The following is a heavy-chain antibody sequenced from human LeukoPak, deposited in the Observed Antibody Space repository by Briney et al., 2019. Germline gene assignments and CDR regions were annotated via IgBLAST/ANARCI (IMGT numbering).Heavy chain of an antibody. D-gene: IGHD4-17*01. Sequence: GRSLRLSCGASGFTFSSFGMHWVRQAPGKGLEWVAVISYDGSNKYYADSVKGRFTISRDNSKNTLYLQMNSLRAEDTAVYYCAKLIDYGDFPWGDYWGQGTLVTVSS. J-gene: IGHJ4*02. CDR1: GFTFSSFG. CDR3: AKLIDYGDFPWGDY. CDR2: ISYDGSNK. V-gene: IGHV3-30*18.